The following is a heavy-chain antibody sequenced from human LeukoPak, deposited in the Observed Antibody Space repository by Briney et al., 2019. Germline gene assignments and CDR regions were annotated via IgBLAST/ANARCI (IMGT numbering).Heavy chain of an antibody. CDR3: ARELNYDSSGYYFDY. V-gene: IGHV1-2*02. CDR2: INPNSGGT. J-gene: IGHJ4*02. D-gene: IGHD3-22*01. Sequence: ASVKVSCKASGYTFTVYFMHWVRQAPGPALEWMGWINPNSGGTNYAQKFQGRVTMTRDTSISTAYMELSRLRSDDTAVYYCARELNYDSSGYYFDYWGQGTLVTVSS. CDR1: GYTFTVYF.